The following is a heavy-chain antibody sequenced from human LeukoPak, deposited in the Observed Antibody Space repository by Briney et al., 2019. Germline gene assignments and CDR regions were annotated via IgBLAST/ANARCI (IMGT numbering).Heavy chain of an antibody. CDR1: GYSISSGYY. CDR3: ARDGSSGYYFDY. CDR2: IYHSGST. Sequence: ASETLSLTCTVSGYSISSGYYWGWIRQPPGKGLEWIGSIYHSGSTYYNPSLKSRVNISLDTSKNQFSLKLSSVTAADTAVYYCARDGSSGYYFDYWGQGTLVTVSS. D-gene: IGHD3-22*01. V-gene: IGHV4-38-2*02. J-gene: IGHJ4*02.